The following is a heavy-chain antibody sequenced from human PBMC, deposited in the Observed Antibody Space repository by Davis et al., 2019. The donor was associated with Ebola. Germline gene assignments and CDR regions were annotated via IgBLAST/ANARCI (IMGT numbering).Heavy chain of an antibody. CDR3: ARDHLEGSLDY. CDR2: IYDNGNI. J-gene: IGHJ4*02. Sequence: PSETLSLTCTVSGSSISTYYWSWIRQPAGKGLEWIGRIYDNGNINYNPSLKSRVTMSVDTSKNQFSLKVNSVTAADTAVYYCARDHLEGSLDYWGQGTLVTVSS. CDR1: GSSISTYY. V-gene: IGHV4-4*07. D-gene: IGHD1-26*01.